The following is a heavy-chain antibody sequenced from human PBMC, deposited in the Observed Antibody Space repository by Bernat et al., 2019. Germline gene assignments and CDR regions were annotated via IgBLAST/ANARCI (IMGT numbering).Heavy chain of an antibody. D-gene: IGHD6-19*01. Sequence: EVQLVESGGGLVQPGGSLRLSCAASGFTFSSYWMHWVRQAPGKGLVWVSRINSDGSSTSYADSVKGRFTISRDNAKNTLYLQMNSLRAEDTAVYYCAKDYTWDTGSGSGYMDVWGKGTTVTVSS. CDR2: INSDGSST. CDR3: AKDYTWDTGSGSGYMDV. CDR1: GFTFSSYW. J-gene: IGHJ6*03. V-gene: IGHV3-74*01.